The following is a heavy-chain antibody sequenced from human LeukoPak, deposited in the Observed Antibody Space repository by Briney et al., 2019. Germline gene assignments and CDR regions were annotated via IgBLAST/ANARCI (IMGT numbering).Heavy chain of an antibody. V-gene: IGHV3-20*04. CDR1: GFIFDDYG. CDR2: INWNGGST. J-gene: IGHJ4*02. CDR3: ARDEEGGSYPLDY. Sequence: PGGSLRLSCAASGFIFDDYGMSWVRQAPGKGLEWVSGINWNGGSTGYADSVKGRFTISRDNAKNSLYLQMNSLRAEDTALYYXARDEEGGSYPLDYWGQGTLVTVSS. D-gene: IGHD1-26*01.